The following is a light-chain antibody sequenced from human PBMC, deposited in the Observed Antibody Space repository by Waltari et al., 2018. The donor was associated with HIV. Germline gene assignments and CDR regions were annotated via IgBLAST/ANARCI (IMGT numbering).Light chain of an antibody. CDR2: KNF. CDR1: SSNIENDN. CDR3: VGWDSSLSAYV. J-gene: IGLJ1*01. Sequence: QSFLTQPPSASGTPGQTVTISCSGSSSNIENDNVYWYQQLPGMTPKLLIYKNFLRPSGGPDRFAASTSGTSASLTISGLRSADEADYYCVGWDSSLSAYVFGAGTKVAVL. V-gene: IGLV1-47*01.